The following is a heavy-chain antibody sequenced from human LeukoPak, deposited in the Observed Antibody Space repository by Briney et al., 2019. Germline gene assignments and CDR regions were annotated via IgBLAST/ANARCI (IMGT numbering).Heavy chain of an antibody. CDR3: AKDSGLLWFGDHFDL. V-gene: IGHV3-30*18. Sequence: GGSLRLSCAASGFGFSNYGMHWVRQAPDKGLEWVAVMSYDGNIQYYADSVEGRFTISRDNSKNTLYLQMNSLRAEDTAVFYCAKDSGLLWFGDHFDLWGRGTLVTVSS. J-gene: IGHJ2*01. CDR1: GFGFSNYG. D-gene: IGHD3-10*01. CDR2: MSYDGNIQ.